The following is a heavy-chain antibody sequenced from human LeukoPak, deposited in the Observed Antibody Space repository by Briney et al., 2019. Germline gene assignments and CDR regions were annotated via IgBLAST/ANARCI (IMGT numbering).Heavy chain of an antibody. D-gene: IGHD6-19*01. J-gene: IGHJ3*01. CDR3: ARSRYSSAWYPFDV. Sequence: SETLSLTCSVSGASMSSHYWSWIRQPAGSWIRQPPGKGLEWIGFIYYSGSTNYKSSLNSRVTISVDTSKNQFSLKLSSMTAADTAFYYCARSRYSSAWYPFDVWGQGTMVTVSS. CDR1: GASMSSHY. V-gene: IGHV4-59*08. CDR2: IYYSGST.